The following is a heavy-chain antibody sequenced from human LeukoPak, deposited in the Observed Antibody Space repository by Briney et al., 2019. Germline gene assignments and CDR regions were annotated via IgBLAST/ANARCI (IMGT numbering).Heavy chain of an antibody. CDR3: ARLFSSQQLVTDWYFDL. Sequence: PSETLSLTCTVSGGSISSSSYYWGWIRQPPGKGLEWIGSIYYSGSTYYNPSLKSRVTISVDTSKNQFSLKLSSVTVADTAVYYCARLFSSQQLVTDWYFDLWGRGTLVTVSS. D-gene: IGHD6-13*01. J-gene: IGHJ2*01. CDR1: GGSISSSSYY. V-gene: IGHV4-39*01. CDR2: IYYSGST.